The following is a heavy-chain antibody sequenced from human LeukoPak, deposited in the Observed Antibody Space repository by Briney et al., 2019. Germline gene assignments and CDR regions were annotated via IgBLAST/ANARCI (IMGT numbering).Heavy chain of an antibody. CDR3: AKDGSGSGRNWFDP. D-gene: IGHD3-10*01. CDR2: ISWSSGSI. V-gene: IGHV3-9*01. J-gene: IGHJ5*02. Sequence: GRSLRLSCAASGFTFDDYAMHWVRQAPGKGLEWVSGISWSSGSIGYADSVKGRFTISRDNAKNSLYLQMNSLRAEDTALYYCAKDGSGSGRNWFDPWGQGTLVTVSS. CDR1: GFTFDDYA.